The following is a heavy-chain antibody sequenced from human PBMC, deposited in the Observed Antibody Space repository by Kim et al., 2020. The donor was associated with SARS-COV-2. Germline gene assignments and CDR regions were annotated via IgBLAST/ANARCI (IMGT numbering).Heavy chain of an antibody. D-gene: IGHD6-13*01. Sequence: ASVKVSCKASGYTFTSYAMNWVRQAPGQGLEWMGWINTNTGNPTYAQGFTGRFVFSLDTSVSTAYLQISSLKAEDTAVYYCARTLGGEQLVPPSLLWGMDVWGQGTTVTVSS. CDR2: INTNTGNP. V-gene: IGHV7-4-1*02. CDR1: GYTFTSYA. CDR3: ARTLGGEQLVPPSLLWGMDV. J-gene: IGHJ6*02.